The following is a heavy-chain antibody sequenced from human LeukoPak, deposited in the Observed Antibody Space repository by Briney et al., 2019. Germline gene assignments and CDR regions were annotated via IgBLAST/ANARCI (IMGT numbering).Heavy chain of an antibody. J-gene: IGHJ6*02. D-gene: IGHD3-10*01. CDR2: IYYSGST. CDR3: ARDRLTMVRGSYYYYGMDV. V-gene: IGHV4-59*01. Sequence: PSETLSLTCAVYGGSFSGYYWNWIRQPPGKGLEWIGYIYYSGSTNYNPSLKSRVTISVDTSKNQFSLKLSSVTAADTAVYYCARDRLTMVRGSYYYYGMDVWGQGTTVTVSS. CDR1: GGSFSGYY.